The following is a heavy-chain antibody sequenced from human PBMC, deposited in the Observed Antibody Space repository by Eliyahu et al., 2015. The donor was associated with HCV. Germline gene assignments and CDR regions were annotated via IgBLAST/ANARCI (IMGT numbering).Heavy chain of an antibody. D-gene: IGHD6-19*01. CDR3: AKDSRVAVAGTSIF. V-gene: IGHV3-23*01. J-gene: IGHJ4*02. CDR1: GFTFHNYA. CDR2: ISGDGGDT. Sequence: GGLVQPGGSLRLSCTASGFTFHNYAMSWVRQAPGKGLEWVSAISGDGGDTFHADSVRGRFTVSRDNSKNTLYLHMNSLRAEDSAIYYCAKDSRVAVAGTSIFWGQGTLVTVSS.